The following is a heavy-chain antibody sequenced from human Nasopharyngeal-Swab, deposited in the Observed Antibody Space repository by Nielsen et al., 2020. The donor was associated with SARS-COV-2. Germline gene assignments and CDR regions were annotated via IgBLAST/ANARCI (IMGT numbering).Heavy chain of an antibody. CDR2: IIPIFGTA. CDR1: GGTFSSYA. J-gene: IGHJ6*02. CDR3: ARDLWRRAARDYYYYGMDV. D-gene: IGHD3-3*01. V-gene: IGHV1-69*13. Sequence: SVKVSCKASGGTFSSYAVSWVRQAPGQGLEWMGGIIPIFGTANYAQKFQGRVTITADESTSTAYMELSSLRSEDTAVYYCARDLWRRAARDYYYYGMDVWGQGTTVTVSS.